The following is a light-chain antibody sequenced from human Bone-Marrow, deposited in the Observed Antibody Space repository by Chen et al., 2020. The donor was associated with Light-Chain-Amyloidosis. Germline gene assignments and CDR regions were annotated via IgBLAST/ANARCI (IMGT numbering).Light chain of an antibody. Sequence: SYVLTQPSSVSVAPGQTATIACGGNNIGSNSVHWYQQPPGQAPLLVVYDDRDRPSGIPELLSASNSGNTTTLTISRVEAGDEADYYCQVWDRSSDRPVFGGGTKLTVL. J-gene: IGLJ3*02. CDR2: DDR. V-gene: IGLV3-21*02. CDR1: NIGSNS. CDR3: QVWDRSSDRPV.